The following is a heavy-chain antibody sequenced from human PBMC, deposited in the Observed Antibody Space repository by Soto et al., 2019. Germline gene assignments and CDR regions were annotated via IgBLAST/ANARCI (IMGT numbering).Heavy chain of an antibody. CDR1: GFTFSNV. CDR3: ARDRWGYVSGAFDY. Sequence: QVQLVESGGGVVQPGRSLRLSCAASGFTFSNVMHWVRQAPGKGLEWVAVISYDGSQKFHADSVKGRFTISRDNSKNTVYLQMNSLRSDDTAVYYCARDRWGYVSGAFDYWGQGTQVTVPS. J-gene: IGHJ4*02. CDR2: ISYDGSQK. D-gene: IGHD3-10*01. V-gene: IGHV3-30*04.